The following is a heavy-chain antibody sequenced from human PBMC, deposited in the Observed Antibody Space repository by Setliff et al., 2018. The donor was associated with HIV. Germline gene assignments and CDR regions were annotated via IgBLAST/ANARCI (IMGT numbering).Heavy chain of an antibody. D-gene: IGHD2-2*01. CDR2: IYNSVTT. J-gene: IGHJ5*02. CDR1: GASISSNT. V-gene: IGHV4-59*01. CDR3: ARGGTSSNWFGP. Sequence: SETLSLTCIVSGASISSNTWSWIRQAPGKGLQWIGFIYNSVTTNYNPSLKSRVTISLDTSKNQFSLKLTSVTAADTAVYYCARGGTSSNWFGPWGQGTLVTISS.